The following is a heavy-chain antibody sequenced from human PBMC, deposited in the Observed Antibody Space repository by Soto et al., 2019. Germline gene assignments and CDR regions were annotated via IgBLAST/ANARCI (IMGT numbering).Heavy chain of an antibody. Sequence: QITLKESGPPLVKPTQTLTLTCTFSGFSLSTSGVGVGWIRQPPGKALEWLALIYWDDDKRYSPSLKSRLTITKDTSKNQVVLTMTNMDPVDTATYYCAHSYGVGSQPDLFDYWCQGTLVTVSS. V-gene: IGHV2-5*02. J-gene: IGHJ4*02. CDR1: GFSLSTSGVG. D-gene: IGHD2-2*01. CDR3: AHSYGVGSQPDLFDY. CDR2: IYWDDDK.